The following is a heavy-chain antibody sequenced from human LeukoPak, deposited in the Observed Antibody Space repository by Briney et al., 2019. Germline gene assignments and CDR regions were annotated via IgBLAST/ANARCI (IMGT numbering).Heavy chain of an antibody. CDR3: ARDPDPTPGVSFDS. J-gene: IGHJ4*02. CDR2: INQDGSTK. D-gene: IGHD3-10*01. CDR1: GFTFSSSW. Sequence: GGSLRLSCAASGFTFSSSWMNWVRQAPGKGLEWVANINQDGSTKYYVDSVKGRFTISRDNAKNSLYLQMNSLRAEDTAIYYCARDPDPTPGVSFDSWGQGTLVTVSS. V-gene: IGHV3-7*01.